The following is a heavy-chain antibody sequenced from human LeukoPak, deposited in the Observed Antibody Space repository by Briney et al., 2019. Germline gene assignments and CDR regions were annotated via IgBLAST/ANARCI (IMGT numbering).Heavy chain of an antibody. CDR3: ARKRYDDPYFFDY. Sequence: SQTLSPTCTVSGGSISNGDYYWSWFRQPPGKGLEWIGYIYYSGTTYYNPSLRSRVTLSVDTSKNQFSLRLNSVTAADTAVYYCARKRYDDPYFFDYWGQGTLVTVSS. V-gene: IGHV4-30-4*01. J-gene: IGHJ4*02. CDR2: IYYSGTT. D-gene: IGHD3-22*01. CDR1: GGSISNGDYY.